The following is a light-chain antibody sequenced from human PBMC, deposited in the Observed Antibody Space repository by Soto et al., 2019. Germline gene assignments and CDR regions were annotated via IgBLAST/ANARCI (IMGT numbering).Light chain of an antibody. V-gene: IGKV3-11*01. CDR2: DAS. Sequence: EIVLTQSPATLSLSPGERATLSCRASQSVSSYLAWYQQKPGQAPRLLIYDASNRATGIPARFSGSGSGTDFTLTISSLEPEDFAVYYCQQRSNWPPVEPITFGQGTRLEIK. CDR3: QQRSNWPPVEPIT. J-gene: IGKJ5*01. CDR1: QSVSSY.